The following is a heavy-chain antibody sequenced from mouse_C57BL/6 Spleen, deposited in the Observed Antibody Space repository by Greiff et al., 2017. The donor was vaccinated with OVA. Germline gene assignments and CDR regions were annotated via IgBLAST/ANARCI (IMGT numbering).Heavy chain of an antibody. Sequence: VQLQQSGPELVKPGASVKISCKASGYSFTGYYMNWVKQSPEKSLEWIGEINPSTGGTTYNQKFKAKATLTVDKSSSTAYMQLKSLTSEDSAVYYCARGDYDYDVGFAYWGQGTLVTVSA. V-gene: IGHV1-42*01. J-gene: IGHJ3*01. CDR1: GYSFTGYY. CDR3: ARGDYDYDVGFAY. CDR2: INPSTGGT. D-gene: IGHD2-4*01.